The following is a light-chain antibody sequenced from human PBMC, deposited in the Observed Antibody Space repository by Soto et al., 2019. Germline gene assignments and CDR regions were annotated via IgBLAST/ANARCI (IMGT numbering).Light chain of an antibody. CDR1: SSDVGSYDL. CDR3: CSFAGSSTYV. CDR2: EVS. J-gene: IGLJ1*01. V-gene: IGLV2-23*02. Sequence: QSVLTQPASVSGSPGQSITISCTGTSSDVGSYDLVSWYQHRPGKAPKLMIYEVSKRPSGVSNRFSGSKSDNTASLTISGLQAEDEADYYCCSFAGSSTYVFGTGTKVTVL.